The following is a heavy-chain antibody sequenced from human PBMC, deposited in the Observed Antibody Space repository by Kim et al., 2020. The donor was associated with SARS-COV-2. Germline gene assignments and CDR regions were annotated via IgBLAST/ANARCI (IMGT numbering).Heavy chain of an antibody. D-gene: IGHD5-18*01. Sequence: GGSLRLSCAASGFTFSTYWMSWVRQAPGKGLEWVANIKQDGSEKYYVDSVKGRFTISRDNAKNSLYLQMNSLRVEDTAVYFCARGASVMVSWGQGTLVTVSS. J-gene: IGHJ5*02. V-gene: IGHV3-7*03. CDR3: ARGASVMVS. CDR2: IKQDGSEK. CDR1: GFTFSTYW.